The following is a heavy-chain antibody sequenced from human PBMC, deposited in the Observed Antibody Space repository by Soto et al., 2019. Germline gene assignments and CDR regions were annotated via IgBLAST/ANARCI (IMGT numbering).Heavy chain of an antibody. CDR1: GGYISSYY. V-gene: IGHV4-59*01. J-gene: IGHJ6*03. Sequence: PSETLSLTCTVSGGYISSYYWSWLRQPPGKGLEWIGYIYYSGSTNYNPSLKSRVTISVDTSKNQFSLKLSSVTAADTAVYYCARALLYYYMDVWGKGTTVTAP. CDR2: IYYSGST. CDR3: ARALLYYYMDV.